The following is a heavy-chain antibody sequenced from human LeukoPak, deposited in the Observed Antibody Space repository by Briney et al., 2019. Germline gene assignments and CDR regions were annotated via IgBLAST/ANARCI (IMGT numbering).Heavy chain of an antibody. CDR1: GFTFSSYA. V-gene: IGHV4-59*01. Sequence: GSLRLSCAASGFTFSSYAMHWVRQPPGKGLEWIGYIYYTGSTNYNPSLKSRVTISVDTSKNQFSLKLTSVTAADTAVYYCASGFYARNWFDPWGQGTLVTVSS. J-gene: IGHJ5*02. CDR3: ASGFYARNWFDP. CDR2: IYYTGST. D-gene: IGHD2/OR15-2a*01.